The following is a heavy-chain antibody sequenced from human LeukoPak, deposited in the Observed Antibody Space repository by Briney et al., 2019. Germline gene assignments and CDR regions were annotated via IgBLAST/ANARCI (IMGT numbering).Heavy chain of an antibody. D-gene: IGHD6-25*01. CDR1: GYSISSGYY. CDR2: IYHSGST. V-gene: IGHV4-38-2*02. J-gene: IGHJ4*02. CDR3: ARLQGGGYHS. Sequence: SETLSLTCTVSGYSISSGYYWGWIRQPPGKGLEWIGSIYHSGSTYYNPSLKSRVTISVDTSKNQFSLKLSSVTAADTAVYYCARLQGGGYHSWGQGTLVTVSS.